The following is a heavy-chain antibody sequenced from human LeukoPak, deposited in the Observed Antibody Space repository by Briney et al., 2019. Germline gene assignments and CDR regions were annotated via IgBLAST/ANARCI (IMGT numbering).Heavy chain of an antibody. CDR1: GGTFSSYD. Sequence: SVKVSCKASGGTFSSYDISWVRQAPGQGLEWMGGIMPMFGTANYAQKFQGRVTITADKSTSTAYMELSSLRSEDTAVYYCASGGTDIVVVPATLRNYYFDYWGQGTLVTVSS. CDR3: ASGGTDIVVVPATLRNYYFDY. D-gene: IGHD2-2*01. CDR2: IMPMFGTA. V-gene: IGHV1-69*06. J-gene: IGHJ4*02.